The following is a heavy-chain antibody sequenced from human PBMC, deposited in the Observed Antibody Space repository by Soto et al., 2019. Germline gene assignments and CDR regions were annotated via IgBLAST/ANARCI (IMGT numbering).Heavy chain of an antibody. J-gene: IGHJ6*02. CDR3: ASAHQQGKLVSYYYDGMDV. Sequence: EVQLVESGGGLVQPGGSLRLSCAASGFTFSSYDMHWVRQATGKGLEWVSAISTAGDTDYPGSVKGRFTISRDNANDSLYLQMNRLRAEDTDVYYCASAHQQGKLVSYYYDGMDVWGQGTTVTVSS. CDR2: ISTAGDT. D-gene: IGHD6-13*01. V-gene: IGHV3-13*01. CDR1: GFTFSSYD.